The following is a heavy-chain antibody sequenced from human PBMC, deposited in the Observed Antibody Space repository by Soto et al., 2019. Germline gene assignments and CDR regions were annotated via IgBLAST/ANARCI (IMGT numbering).Heavy chain of an antibody. CDR3: ARQGGTYYDFWSGCLSSKYYYYGLDV. J-gene: IGHJ6*02. Sequence: SETLSLTCIVSGGSVSSDHYYWGWIRQPPGKGLEWIGSGYYTGSTDYNPSLKSRVTISVDTSRNRFSPKLSSVTAADTAVYYCARQGGTYYDFWSGCLSSKYYYYGLDVCGQGTTVT. CDR2: GYYTGST. V-gene: IGHV4-39*01. CDR1: GGSVSSDHYY. D-gene: IGHD3-3*01.